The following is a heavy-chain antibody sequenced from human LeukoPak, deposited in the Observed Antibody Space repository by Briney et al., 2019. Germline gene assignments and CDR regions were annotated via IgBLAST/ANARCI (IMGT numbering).Heavy chain of an antibody. V-gene: IGHV1-3*01. CDR3: ARDWGPTVTSIDY. CDR2: INAGNGNT. CDR1: GYTFTSYA. Sequence: ASVKVSCKASGYTFTSYAMHWVRQAPGQRLEWMGWINAGNGNTKYSQKFQGRVTITRDTSASTAYMELSSLRSEDTAVYYCARDWGPTVTSIDYWGQGTLVTVSS. J-gene: IGHJ4*02. D-gene: IGHD4-17*01.